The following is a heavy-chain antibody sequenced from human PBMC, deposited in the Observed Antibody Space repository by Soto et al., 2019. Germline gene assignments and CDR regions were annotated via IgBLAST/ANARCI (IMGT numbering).Heavy chain of an antibody. D-gene: IGHD6-13*01. Sequence: EVQLLASGGGLVQPGGSLRLSCAASGFTFSSYVMTWVRQAPGKGLEWVSGISGSSGRTYYADSVKGRFTISRDTSKNTLYLQMNSLRAEDTAVYYCAKSIAAAGTGYWGQGTLVTVSS. CDR2: ISGSSGRT. CDR3: AKSIAAAGTGY. V-gene: IGHV3-23*01. CDR1: GFTFSSYV. J-gene: IGHJ4*02.